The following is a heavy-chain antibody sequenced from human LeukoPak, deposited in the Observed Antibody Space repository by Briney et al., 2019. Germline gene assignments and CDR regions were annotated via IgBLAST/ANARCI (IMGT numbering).Heavy chain of an antibody. D-gene: IGHD5-18*01. CDR1: GYTFTGYY. J-gene: IGHJ4*02. CDR3: ARFGSYGSDDDY. V-gene: IGHV1-2*06. CDR2: INPNSGGT. Sequence: ASVNVSCKASGYTFTGYYMHWVRQAPGQGLEWMGRINPNSGGTNYAQKFQGRVTMTRDTSISTAYMELSRLRSDDTAVYYCARFGSYGSDDDYWGQGTLVTVSS.